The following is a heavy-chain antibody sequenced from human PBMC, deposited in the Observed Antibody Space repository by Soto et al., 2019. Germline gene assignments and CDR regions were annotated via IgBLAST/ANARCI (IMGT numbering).Heavy chain of an antibody. D-gene: IGHD3-16*01. J-gene: IGHJ4*02. CDR1: GGSFRGYF. V-gene: IGHV4-34*01. CDR3: QGGDF. Sequence: PSETLSLTCAVSGGSFRGYFWSWNRQSPDKGLEWIGEINDSGSTYYNPSFKSRLTISVDTSNSQISLRLTAVTAADSAVYYCQGGDFWGQGTRVTVSS. CDR2: INDSGST.